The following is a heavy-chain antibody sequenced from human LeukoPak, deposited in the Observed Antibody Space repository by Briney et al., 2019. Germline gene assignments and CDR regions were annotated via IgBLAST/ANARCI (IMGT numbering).Heavy chain of an antibody. CDR3: ARNLPAADY. CDR1: GFTFRTSP. D-gene: IGHD2-2*01. J-gene: IGHJ4*02. V-gene: IGHV3-30*04. CDR2: ISYDGKIK. Sequence: GGSLRLSCAASGFTFRTSPMHWVRQAPGKGLEWVAVISYDGKIKVYADSVKGRFTISRDNAKNSLYLQMNSLRAEDTAVYYCARNLPAADYWGQGTLVTVSS.